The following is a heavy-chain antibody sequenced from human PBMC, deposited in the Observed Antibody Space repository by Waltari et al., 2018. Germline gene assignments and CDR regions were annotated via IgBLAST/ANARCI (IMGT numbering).Heavy chain of an antibody. D-gene: IGHD1-1*01. CDR3: ARAGHPNS. J-gene: IGHJ1*01. V-gene: IGHV3-66*02. Sequence: EVYLEQSGGGLVKPGGSRTLSCAASGATIDSNYMNWCRQVPGKVRQWISVIFADGTQHYADAVRGRFANSRDTAENTLYLQLSGLRPDDSGFYYCARAGHPNSWGQGALVTVSS. CDR2: IFADGTQ. CDR1: GATIDSNY.